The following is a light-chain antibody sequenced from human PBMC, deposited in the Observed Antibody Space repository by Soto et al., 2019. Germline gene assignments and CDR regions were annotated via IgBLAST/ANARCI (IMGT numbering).Light chain of an antibody. CDR3: MQGIHWYT. CDR2: KVS. J-gene: IGKJ2*01. Sequence: AVLTQSPLSLPVTLGQPASISCRSSRSLVYRDGITYLTWFQQRPGQSPRRLIYKVSNRDSWVPDRFSGSVSGTDFTLTISRVEAEDVAVYYCMQGIHWYTFGQGTKLEI. CDR1: RSLVYRDGITY. V-gene: IGKV2-30*01.